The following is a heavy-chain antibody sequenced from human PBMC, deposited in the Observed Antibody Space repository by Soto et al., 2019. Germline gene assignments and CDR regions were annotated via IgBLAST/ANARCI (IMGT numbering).Heavy chain of an antibody. Sequence: SETLSLTCSVSGDSISSSGYYWSWIRQRPGKGLEWIGNIYYSGSSYNNPSLKSRVTISVNTSKNQFSLNLRSVTAADTAVYYRARDSDYYSSGSFDYWGQGALVTVSS. V-gene: IGHV4-31*03. J-gene: IGHJ4*02. CDR1: GDSISSSGYY. CDR2: IYYSGSS. D-gene: IGHD3-10*01. CDR3: ARDSDYYSSGSFDY.